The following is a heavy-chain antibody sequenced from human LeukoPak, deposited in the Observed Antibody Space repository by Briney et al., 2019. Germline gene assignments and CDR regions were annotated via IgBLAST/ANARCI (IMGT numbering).Heavy chain of an antibody. CDR1: GFTFSSYG. CDR2: IRYDGSNK. CDR3: AKEIWIFGVVGGASDY. D-gene: IGHD3-3*01. V-gene: IGHV3-30*02. J-gene: IGHJ4*02. Sequence: GGSLRLSCAASGFTFSSYGMHWVRQAPGKGLEWVAFIRYDGSNKYYAGSVKGRFTISRDNSKNTLHLQMNSLRAEDTAVYYCAKEIWIFGVVGGASDYWGQGTLVTVSS.